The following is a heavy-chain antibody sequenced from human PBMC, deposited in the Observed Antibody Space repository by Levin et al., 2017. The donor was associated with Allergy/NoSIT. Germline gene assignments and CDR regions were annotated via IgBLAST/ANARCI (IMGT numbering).Heavy chain of an antibody. J-gene: IGHJ4*02. Sequence: SETLSLTCTVSGGSISSGGYYWSWIRQHPGKGLEWIGYIYYSGSTYYNPSLKSRVTISVDTSKNQFSLKLSSVTAADTAVYYCASPRAYCSGGSCLSFDYWGQGTLVTVSS. CDR3: ASPRAYCSGGSCLSFDY. D-gene: IGHD2-15*01. CDR2: IYYSGST. CDR1: GGSISSGGYY. V-gene: IGHV4-31*03.